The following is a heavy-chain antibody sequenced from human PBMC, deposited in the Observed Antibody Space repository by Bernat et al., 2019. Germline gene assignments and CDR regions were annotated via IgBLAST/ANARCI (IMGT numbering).Heavy chain of an antibody. V-gene: IGHV3-7*03. J-gene: IGHJ6*02. Sequence: EVQLVESGGGLVQPGGSLRLSCAASGFTFSSYWMSWVRQAPGKGLEWVANIKQAGSEKYYVDSEKGRFTISRDNAKNSLYLQMNSLRAEDTAVYYCARGWGRYDFWSGYWDYYYYGMDVWGQGTTVTVSS. CDR3: ARGWGRYDFWSGYWDYYYYGMDV. CDR2: IKQAGSEK. CDR1: GFTFSSYW. D-gene: IGHD3-3*01.